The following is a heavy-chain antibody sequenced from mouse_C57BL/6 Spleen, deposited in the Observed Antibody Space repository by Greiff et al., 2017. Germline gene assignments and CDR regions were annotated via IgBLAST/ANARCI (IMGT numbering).Heavy chain of an antibody. Sequence: VQLQESGPELVKPGASVKFSCKASGYAFSSSWMNWVKQRPGEGLEWIGRIYPGDGDTNYNGKFKGKATLTADKSSSTAYMHLSSLTSEDSAVYFCGRGVYGGDYVDGWGQGTTLTVSS. J-gene: IGHJ2*01. CDR3: GRGVYGGDYVDG. D-gene: IGHD1-1*02. CDR2: IYPGDGDT. CDR1: GYAFSSSW. V-gene: IGHV1-82*01.